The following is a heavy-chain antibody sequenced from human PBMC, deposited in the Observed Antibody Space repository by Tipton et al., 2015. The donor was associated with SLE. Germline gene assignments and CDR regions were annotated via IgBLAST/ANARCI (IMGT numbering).Heavy chain of an antibody. CDR2: ITANGDKT. Sequence: SLRLSCATSGFTFGSYAMNWVRQAPGKGLEWVALITANGDKTYYADSVKGRFSMSRDSSTNTVFLQMSSLRAEDTALYYCAKDLRKQWIVPYFDSWGLGTRVTVSS. V-gene: IGHV3-23*01. D-gene: IGHD3-9*01. J-gene: IGHJ4*02. CDR1: GFTFGSYA. CDR3: AKDLRKQWIVPYFDS.